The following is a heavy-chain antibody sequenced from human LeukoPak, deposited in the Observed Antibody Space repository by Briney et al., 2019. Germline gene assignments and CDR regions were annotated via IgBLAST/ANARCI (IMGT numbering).Heavy chain of an antibody. J-gene: IGHJ3*02. CDR3: ARDPGYSSTGVDAFDI. Sequence: GGSLRLSCAASGFAFSFYAMSWLRQPPGKGLEWVSTINANSGTTSYAASVRGRFTISRDNAEKSLFLQMNSLRDEDTAVYYCARDPGYSSTGVDAFDIWGRGTMVTVSS. CDR2: INANSGTT. CDR1: GFAFSFYA. V-gene: IGHV3-23*01. D-gene: IGHD6-13*01.